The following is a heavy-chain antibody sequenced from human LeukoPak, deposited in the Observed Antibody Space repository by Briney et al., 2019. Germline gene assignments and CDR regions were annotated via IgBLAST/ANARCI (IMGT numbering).Heavy chain of an antibody. CDR3: VRAFGPEYSSGWYYYFDY. J-gene: IGHJ4*02. D-gene: IGHD6-19*01. CDR2: INSDGSST. Sequence: GGSLRLSCAASGFTFSSYWMHWVRQAPGKGLVWVSRINSDGSSTSYADSVKGRFTISRDNAKNTLYLQMNSLRAEDTAVYYCVRAFGPEYSSGWYYYFDYWGQGTLVTVSS. V-gene: IGHV3-74*01. CDR1: GFTFSSYW.